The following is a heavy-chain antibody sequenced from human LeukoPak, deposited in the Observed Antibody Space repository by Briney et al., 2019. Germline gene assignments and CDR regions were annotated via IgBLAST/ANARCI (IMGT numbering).Heavy chain of an antibody. D-gene: IGHD6-19*01. CDR3: ARVAMGQWPNNWFDP. CDR2: MNPNSGNT. V-gene: IGHV1-8*01. Sequence: ASVKASCKASGYTFTSYDINWVRQATGQGLEWMGWMNPNSGNTGYAQKFQGRVTMTRNTSISTAYMELSSLRSEDTAVYYCARVAMGQWPNNWFDPWGQGTLVTVSS. CDR1: GYTFTSYD. J-gene: IGHJ5*02.